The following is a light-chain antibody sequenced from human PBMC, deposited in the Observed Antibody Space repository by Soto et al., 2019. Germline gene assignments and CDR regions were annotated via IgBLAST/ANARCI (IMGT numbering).Light chain of an antibody. Sequence: EIVLTQSPGTLSLSPGERATLSCRASQSISGTFLAWYQHKPGQAPRVLIYGASRRATGIPDWFSGSGSGTDFTLTISRLEPEDFALYYCQQYYSSWTFGQGTKVEMK. CDR2: GAS. V-gene: IGKV3-20*01. CDR3: QQYYSSWT. J-gene: IGKJ1*01. CDR1: QSISGTF.